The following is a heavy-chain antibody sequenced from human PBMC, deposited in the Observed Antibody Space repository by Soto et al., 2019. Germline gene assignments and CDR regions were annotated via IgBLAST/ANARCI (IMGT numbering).Heavy chain of an antibody. Sequence: PGESLKISCKGSGYSFTSYWISWVRQMPGKGLEWMGRIDPSDSYTNYSPSFQGHVTISADKSISTAYLQWSSLKASDTAMYYCARLQAYCGGDCYSPYYYYYYGMDVWGQGTTVTVSS. V-gene: IGHV5-10-1*01. CDR3: ARLQAYCGGDCYSPYYYYYYGMDV. D-gene: IGHD2-21*02. J-gene: IGHJ6*02. CDR1: GYSFTSYW. CDR2: IDPSDSYT.